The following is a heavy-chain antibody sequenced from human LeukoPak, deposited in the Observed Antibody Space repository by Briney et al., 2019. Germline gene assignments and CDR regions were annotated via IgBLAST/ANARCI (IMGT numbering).Heavy chain of an antibody. CDR2: ISAYNGNT. CDR1: GYTFTSYG. J-gene: IGHJ4*02. V-gene: IGHV1-18*01. CDR3: ARQSSPHVDTAMVWVTY. Sequence: ASVKVSCKASGYTFTSYGISWVRQAPGQRLEWMGWISAYNGNTNYAQKLQGRVTMTTDTSTSTAYMELRSLRSDDTAVYYCARQSSPHVDTAMVWVTYWGQGTLVTVSS. D-gene: IGHD5-18*01.